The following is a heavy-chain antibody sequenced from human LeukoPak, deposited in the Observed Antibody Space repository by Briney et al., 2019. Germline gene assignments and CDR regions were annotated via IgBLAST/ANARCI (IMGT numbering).Heavy chain of an antibody. CDR1: GFTFSNHG. CDR3: ARWGDGQRFDY. D-gene: IGHD2-21*02. Sequence: GGPLRLSCAASGFTFSNHGIHGRREAPRKGLEGVAVIWYDRSNQYCAYSVKVRFTISRDNTNNMVYQQINSLRAEDTATCYCARWGDGQRFDYWGQGTLVTVSS. CDR2: IWYDRSNQ. J-gene: IGHJ4*02. V-gene: IGHV3-33*01.